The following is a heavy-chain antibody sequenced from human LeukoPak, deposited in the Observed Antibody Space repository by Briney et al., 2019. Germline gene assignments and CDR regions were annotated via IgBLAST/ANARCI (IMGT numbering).Heavy chain of an antibody. CDR3: AREGHDFWSGSRGWFDP. D-gene: IGHD3-3*01. V-gene: IGHV4-30-4*01. J-gene: IGHJ5*02. Sequence: SETLSLTCTVSAGSITSHDYYWSWIRQAPGKGLEWIGYTHNSGSTFYNPSLKSRFTISVDTSKNQFSLKVRSVTATDTAVYYCAREGHDFWSGSRGWFDPWGPGTLVTVSS. CDR2: THNSGST. CDR1: AGSITSHDYY.